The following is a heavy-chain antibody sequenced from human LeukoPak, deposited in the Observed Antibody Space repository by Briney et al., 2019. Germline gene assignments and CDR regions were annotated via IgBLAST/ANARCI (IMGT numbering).Heavy chain of an antibody. CDR3: ARDREAAAGYIDY. CDR1: GGSISSSNW. Sequence: SGTLSLTCAVSGGSISSSNWWSWVRQPPGKGLEWIGEIYHSGSTYYNPSLKSRVTISVDTSKNRFSLKLSSVTAADTAVYYCARDREAAAGYIDYWGQGTLVTVSS. D-gene: IGHD6-13*01. CDR2: IYHSGST. V-gene: IGHV4-4*02. J-gene: IGHJ4*02.